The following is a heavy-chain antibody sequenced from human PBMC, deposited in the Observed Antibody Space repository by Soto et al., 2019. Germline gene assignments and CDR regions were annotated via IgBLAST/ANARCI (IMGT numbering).Heavy chain of an antibody. V-gene: IGHV4-31*01. D-gene: IGHD3-3*01. J-gene: IGHJ5*02. Sequence: QVQLQESGPGLVKPSQTLSLTCTVSGGSISSGDYYWSWIRQHPGKGLEWIGYIYYSGSTYYNPSLKRPVTLSVDTSKNQFSLKLSSVTAADTAVYYCARWWSGSRQGFDPWGQGTLVTVSS. CDR2: IYYSGST. CDR3: ARWWSGSRQGFDP. CDR1: GGSISSGDYY.